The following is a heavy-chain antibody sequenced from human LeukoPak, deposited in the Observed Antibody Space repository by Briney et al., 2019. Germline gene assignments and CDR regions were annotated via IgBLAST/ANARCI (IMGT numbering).Heavy chain of an antibody. D-gene: IGHD3-10*01. V-gene: IGHV4-39*07. CDR2: IYYSGST. CDR1: GGSISSSSYY. Sequence: PSETLSLTCTVSGGSISSSSYYWGWIRQPPGKGLEWIGSIYYSGSTYYNPPLKSRVTISVDTSKNQFSLKLSSVTAADTAVYYCKTYGSGSYYREFDYWGQGTLVTVSS. J-gene: IGHJ4*02. CDR3: KTYGSGSYYREFDY.